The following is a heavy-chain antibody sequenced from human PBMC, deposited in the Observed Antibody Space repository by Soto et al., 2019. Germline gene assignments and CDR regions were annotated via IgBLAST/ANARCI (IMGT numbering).Heavy chain of an antibody. D-gene: IGHD1-26*01. Sequence: EVQLLESGGGLVQPGGSLRLSCAASGFTFSSYAMSWVRQAPGKGLEWVSAISGSGGSTYYADSVKGRVTISRDNSKNTLYLQMNSLRAEDTAVYYCATGLVGGATKGYWGQGTLVTVSS. CDR2: ISGSGGST. CDR1: GFTFSSYA. V-gene: IGHV3-23*01. J-gene: IGHJ4*02. CDR3: ATGLVGGATKGY.